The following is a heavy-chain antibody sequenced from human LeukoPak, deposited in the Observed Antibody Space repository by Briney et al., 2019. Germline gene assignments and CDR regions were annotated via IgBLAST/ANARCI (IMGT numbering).Heavy chain of an antibody. CDR1: GYSFSNYG. Sequence: ASVRVSCKASGYSFSNYGFSWVRQAPGQGLEWMGWISGHNGNTAFAQNFQGRLTMTTDTSTATAYMELRSLRSDDTAVYYCARVYYGPDLRGGWFDSWGQGTLVTVSS. V-gene: IGHV1-18*01. D-gene: IGHD1-26*01. CDR2: ISGHNGNT. J-gene: IGHJ5*01. CDR3: ARVYYGPDLRGGWFDS.